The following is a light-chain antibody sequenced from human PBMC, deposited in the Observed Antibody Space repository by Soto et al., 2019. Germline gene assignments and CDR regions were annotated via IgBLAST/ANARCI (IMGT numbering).Light chain of an antibody. CDR2: DND. V-gene: IGLV1-51*01. CDR3: ATWDRSLSAGV. Sequence: QSVLTQPPSVSAAPGQKVTISCSGSSSNIGNNYVSWYQQFPEAAPKLLIYDNDKRPSGIPDRFSGAKSGTSATLGITGLQTGDEAYYYCATWDRSLSAGVFGGGTKLTVL. J-gene: IGLJ2*01. CDR1: SSNIGNNY.